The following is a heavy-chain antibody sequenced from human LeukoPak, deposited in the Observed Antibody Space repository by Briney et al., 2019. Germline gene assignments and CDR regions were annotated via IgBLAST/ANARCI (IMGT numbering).Heavy chain of an antibody. CDR1: GYTFTGYY. CDR3: ARAESSSGWFDP. CDR2: INHNSGGT. J-gene: IGHJ5*02. Sequence: ASVKVSCKASGYTFTGYYMHWVRQAPGQGLEWMGWINHNSGGTNYAQKFQGRVTMTRDTSISTAYMELSRLRSDDTAVYYCARAESSSGWFDPWGQGTLVTVSS. V-gene: IGHV1-2*02. D-gene: IGHD3-10*01.